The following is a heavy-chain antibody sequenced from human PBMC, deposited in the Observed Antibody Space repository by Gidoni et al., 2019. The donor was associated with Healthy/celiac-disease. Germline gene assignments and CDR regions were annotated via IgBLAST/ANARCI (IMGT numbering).Heavy chain of an antibody. CDR1: GFTFSSYG. D-gene: IGHD3-10*01. V-gene: IGHV3-33*01. CDR2: IWYDGSNK. Sequence: QVQLVESGGGVVQPGRSLRLSCAAAGFTFSSYGMHWVRQAPGKGLEWVAVIWYDGSNKYYADSVKGRFTISRDNSKNTLYLQMNSLRAEDTAVYYCARERRTMVRGVIWWFDPWGQGTLVTVSS. J-gene: IGHJ5*02. CDR3: ARERRTMVRGVIWWFDP.